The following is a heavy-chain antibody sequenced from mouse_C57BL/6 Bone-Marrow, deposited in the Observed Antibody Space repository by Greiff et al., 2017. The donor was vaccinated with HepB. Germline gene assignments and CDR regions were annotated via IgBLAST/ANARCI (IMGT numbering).Heavy chain of an antibody. CDR3: ARLDYYGSSYGYWYFDV. J-gene: IGHJ1*03. D-gene: IGHD1-1*01. CDR2: IYPRSGNT. CDR1: GYTFTSYG. V-gene: IGHV1-81*01. Sequence: VQLQQSGAELARPGASVKLSCKASGYTFTSYGISWVKQRTGQGLEWIGEIYPRSGNTYYNEKFKGKATLTADKSSSTAYMELRSLTSEDSAVYFCARLDYYGSSYGYWYFDVWGTGTTVTVSS.